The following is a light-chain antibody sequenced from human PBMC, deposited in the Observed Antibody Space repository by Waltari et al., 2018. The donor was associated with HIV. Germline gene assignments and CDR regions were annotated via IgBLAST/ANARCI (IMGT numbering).Light chain of an antibody. V-gene: IGKV3-20*01. J-gene: IGKJ3*01. CDR1: QSVSSNY. CDR2: AAS. Sequence: DRANLSCRASQSVSSNYLAWYQQKPGQAPRLLIYAASRRATGIPDRFSGSGSGTDFTLTINRLEPEDFAVYYCQQYGTSPFTFGPGTKVDIK. CDR3: QQYGTSPFT.